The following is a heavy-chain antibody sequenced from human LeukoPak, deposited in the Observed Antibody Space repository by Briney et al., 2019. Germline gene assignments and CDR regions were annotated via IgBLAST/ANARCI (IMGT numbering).Heavy chain of an antibody. Sequence: SSVKDSCKASGGTFSSYAISWVRQAPGQGLEWMGGIMPIFGTANYAQKFHGRVTINADESTRTAYMALSSLSSEDTAVYYCAMYTAMAPLAFDIWGQGKRVTVSS. J-gene: IGHJ3*02. CDR2: IMPIFGTA. V-gene: IGHV1-69*13. CDR1: GGTFSSYA. D-gene: IGHD5-18*01. CDR3: AMYTAMAPLAFDI.